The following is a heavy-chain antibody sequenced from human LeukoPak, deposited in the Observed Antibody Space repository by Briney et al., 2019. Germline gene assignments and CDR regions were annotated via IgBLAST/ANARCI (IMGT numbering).Heavy chain of an antibody. CDR2: ITSDGSTT. CDR3: ARGVGGRGVDY. Sequence: GGSLRLSCAVSGFTFSIYWMYWVRQAPGKGLVWVSVITSDGSTTNYADSVRGRFTISRDNAKNTLYPQMNSLRAEDTAVYYCARGVGGRGVDYWGQGTLVTVSS. CDR1: GFTFSIYW. J-gene: IGHJ4*02. D-gene: IGHD2-15*01. V-gene: IGHV3-74*01.